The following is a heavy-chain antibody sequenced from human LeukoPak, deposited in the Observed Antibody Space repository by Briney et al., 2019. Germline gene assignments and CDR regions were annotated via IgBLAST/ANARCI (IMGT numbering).Heavy chain of an antibody. CDR3: ARAYGMSYYYYMDV. V-gene: IGHV3-11*04. CDR2: ISSSGSTI. CDR1: GFTFSDYY. J-gene: IGHJ6*03. D-gene: IGHD4-17*01. Sequence: GGSLRLSCAASGFTFSDYYMSWLRQAPGKGLEWVSYISSSGSTIYYADSVKGRFTISRDNAKNSLYLQMNSLRAEDTAVYYCARAYGMSYYYYMDVWGKGTTVTVSS.